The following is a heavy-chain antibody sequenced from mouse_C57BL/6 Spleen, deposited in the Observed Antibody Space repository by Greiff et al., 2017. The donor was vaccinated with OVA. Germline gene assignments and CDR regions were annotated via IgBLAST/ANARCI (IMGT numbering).Heavy chain of an antibody. J-gene: IGHJ2*01. D-gene: IGHD3-2*02. Sequence: EVQLQESGGGLVQPGGSLKLSCAASGFTFSDYYMYWVRQTPEKRLEWVAYISNGGGSTYYPDTVKGRFTISRDNAKNTLYLQMSRLKSEDTAMYYCARRGQLRSYFDYWGQGTTLTVSS. V-gene: IGHV5-12*01. CDR2: ISNGGGST. CDR3: ARRGQLRSYFDY. CDR1: GFTFSDYY.